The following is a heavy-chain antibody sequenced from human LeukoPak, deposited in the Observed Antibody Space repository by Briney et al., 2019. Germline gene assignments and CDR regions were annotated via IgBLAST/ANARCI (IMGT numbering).Heavy chain of an antibody. CDR2: IYPGGSGI. Sequence: AESLKISWKGSGNIISSYLIGWGRQMAEKVLGWVGIIYPGGSGIRYSPSFQGQVTISADKSTSTAYPQWSSLKASDTAMYYCARHLKTGTTSLFDYWGQGTLVTVSS. CDR3: ARHLKTGTTSLFDY. J-gene: IGHJ4*02. D-gene: IGHD1-1*01. CDR1: GNIISSYL. V-gene: IGHV5-51*01.